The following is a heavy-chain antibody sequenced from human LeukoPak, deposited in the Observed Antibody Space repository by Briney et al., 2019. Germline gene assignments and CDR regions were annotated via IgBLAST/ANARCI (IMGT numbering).Heavy chain of an antibody. CDR3: AELGITMIGGV. Sequence: GGSLRLSCAASGFTFSDYNMRWIRQAPGKGLEWVSSISRSGSTKYYADSVKGRFTISRDNAKNSLYLQMNSLRAEDTAVYYCAELGITMIGGVWGKGTTVTVSS. V-gene: IGHV3-11*04. CDR1: GFTFSDYN. CDR2: ISRSGSTK. J-gene: IGHJ6*04. D-gene: IGHD3-10*02.